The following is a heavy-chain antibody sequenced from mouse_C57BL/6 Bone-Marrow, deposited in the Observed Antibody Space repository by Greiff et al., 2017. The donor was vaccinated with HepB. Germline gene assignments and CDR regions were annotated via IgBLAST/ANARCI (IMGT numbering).Heavy chain of an antibody. J-gene: IGHJ3*01. CDR3: ARGDYYGSSPGFAY. V-gene: IGHV5-4*01. CDR1: GFTFSSYA. D-gene: IGHD1-1*01. CDR2: ISDGGSYT. Sequence: EVQLQQSGGGLVKPGGSLKLSCAASGFTFSSYAMSWVRQTPEKRLEWVATISDGGSYTYYPDNVKGRFTISRDNAKNNLYLQMSHLKSEDTAMYYCARGDYYGSSPGFAYWGQGTLVTVSA.